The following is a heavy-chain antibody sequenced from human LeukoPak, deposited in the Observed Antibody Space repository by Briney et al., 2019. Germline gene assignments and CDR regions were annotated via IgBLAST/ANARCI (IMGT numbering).Heavy chain of an antibody. V-gene: IGHV4-39*07. CDR2: IYYSGST. Sequence: SETLSLTCTVSGGSISSSSYYWGWIRQPPGKGLEWIGSIYYSGSTYYNPSLKSRVTISVDRSKNQFSLKLSSVTAADTAVYYCARDPGYYYDSSGYPSDAFDIWGQGTMVTVSS. J-gene: IGHJ3*02. D-gene: IGHD3-22*01. CDR1: GGSISSSSYY. CDR3: ARDPGYYYDSSGYPSDAFDI.